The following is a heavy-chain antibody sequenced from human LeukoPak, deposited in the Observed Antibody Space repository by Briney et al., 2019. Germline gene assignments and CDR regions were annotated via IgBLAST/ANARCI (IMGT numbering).Heavy chain of an antibody. J-gene: IGHJ6*02. Sequence: ASVKVSCKASGYTFTDYYIQWVRQGPGQGLEWMGWINPNSGDTKYAQKFQGWVTLTRDTSISTAYMELNSLRSDATAIYYCVTTLYGSGKFHGYYYGLDVWGQGTTVTVSS. V-gene: IGHV1-2*04. CDR1: GYTFTDYY. CDR3: VTTLYGSGKFHGYYYGLDV. CDR2: INPNSGDT. D-gene: IGHD3-10*01.